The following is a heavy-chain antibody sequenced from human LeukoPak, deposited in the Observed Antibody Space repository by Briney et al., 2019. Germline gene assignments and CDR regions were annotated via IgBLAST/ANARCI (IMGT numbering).Heavy chain of an antibody. D-gene: IGHD2-15*01. CDR2: ISYDGSNK. Sequence: GRSLRLSCAAPGFTFSSYAMHWVRQAPGKGLEWVAVISYDGSNKYYADSVKGRFTISRDNSKNTLYLQMNSLRAEDTAVYYCSRDRLAYCSGGSCYPCYYYGMDVWGQGTTVNGSS. CDR3: SRDRLAYCSGGSCYPCYYYGMDV. J-gene: IGHJ6*02. V-gene: IGHV3-30*04. CDR1: GFTFSSYA.